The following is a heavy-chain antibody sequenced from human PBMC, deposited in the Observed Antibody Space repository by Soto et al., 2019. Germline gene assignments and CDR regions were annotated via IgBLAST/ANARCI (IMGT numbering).Heavy chain of an antibody. CDR3: AKAARLMSVPKRFDY. D-gene: IGHD3-16*01. V-gene: IGHV3-23*01. J-gene: IGHJ4*02. Sequence: GESLKISCAASGFTFSSYAMSWVRQAPGKGLEWVSAISGSGGSTYYADSVKGRFTISRDNPKNTLYLQMNSLRAEDTAVYYCAKAARLMSVPKRFDYWGQGTLLTVSS. CDR1: GFTFSSYA. CDR2: ISGSGGST.